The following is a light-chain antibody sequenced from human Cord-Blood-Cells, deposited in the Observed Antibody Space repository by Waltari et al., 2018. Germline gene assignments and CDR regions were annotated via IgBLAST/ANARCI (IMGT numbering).Light chain of an antibody. V-gene: IGLV2-14*01. CDR2: DVS. CDR1: SSAVGGYNY. J-gene: IGLJ3*02. CDR3: SSYTSSSTWV. Sequence: QSALTQPASVSGSPGQSITISCTGTSSAVGGYNYVSWNQQHPGKAPKLMIYDVSKRPSGVPNRFTGSKSGNTASLTISGLQAEDEADYYCSSYTSSSTWVFGGGTKLTVL.